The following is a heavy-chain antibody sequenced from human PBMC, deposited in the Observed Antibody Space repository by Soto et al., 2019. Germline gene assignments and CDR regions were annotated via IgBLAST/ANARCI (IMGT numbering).Heavy chain of an antibody. Sequence: GGSLRLSCAASGFTFDDYAMHWVRQAPGKGLEWFSGISWNSASMDYADSVKDRFSISRDNAENSLYLQMNILKIEDTAFYYCARSFSDSYYDLDFWGQGTLVTVSS. V-gene: IGHV3-9*01. D-gene: IGHD1-26*01. CDR2: ISWNSASM. J-gene: IGHJ4*02. CDR3: ARSFSDSYYDLDF. CDR1: GFTFDDYA.